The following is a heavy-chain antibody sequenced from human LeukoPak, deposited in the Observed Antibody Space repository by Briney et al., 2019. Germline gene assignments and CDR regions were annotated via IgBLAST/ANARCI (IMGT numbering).Heavy chain of an antibody. V-gene: IGHV3-23*01. CDR1: GFTFNTHA. CDR3: AKYLAAGKFYFDY. D-gene: IGHD6-13*01. Sequence: GGSLRLSCAASGFTFNTHAISWVRQAPGKGLEWVAAVSDTGDLRYSANSVKGRFAISRDNSKNTLYLQIHSLRAEDTAIYYCAKYLAAGKFYFDYWGQGTLVTVSS. J-gene: IGHJ4*02. CDR2: VSDTGDLR.